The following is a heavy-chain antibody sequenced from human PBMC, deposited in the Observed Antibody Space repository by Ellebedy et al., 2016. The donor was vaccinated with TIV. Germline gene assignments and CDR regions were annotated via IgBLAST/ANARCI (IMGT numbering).Heavy chain of an antibody. CDR1: GFSFRSYW. CDR3: VTDGSYGDYLSPTHAFAF. V-gene: IGHV3-7*01. J-gene: IGHJ3*01. D-gene: IGHD4-17*01. Sequence: GESLKISCAAPGFSFRSYWMSWVRQAPGKGLEWVANIKQDGSEKYHVDSVRGRFTISRDNARNALYLQMNSLTAEDTAVYYCVTDGSYGDYLSPTHAFAFWGQGTLVAVSS. CDR2: IKQDGSEK.